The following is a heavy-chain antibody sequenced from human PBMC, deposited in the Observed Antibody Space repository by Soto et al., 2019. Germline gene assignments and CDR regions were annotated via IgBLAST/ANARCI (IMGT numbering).Heavy chain of an antibody. CDR2: ISSSSGTI. CDR3: ARARTGSGSYYGLDN. V-gene: IGHV3-48*02. J-gene: IGHJ4*02. CDR1: GFTFSSYS. D-gene: IGHD1-26*01. Sequence: EVQLVESGGGLVQPGGSLRLSCAASGFTFSSYSMNWVRQAPGKGLEWVSYISSSSGTIYYADSVKGRFTISRDNAKNSLYLQMNSLRDEDTAVYDCARARTGSGSYYGLDNWGQGTLVTVSS.